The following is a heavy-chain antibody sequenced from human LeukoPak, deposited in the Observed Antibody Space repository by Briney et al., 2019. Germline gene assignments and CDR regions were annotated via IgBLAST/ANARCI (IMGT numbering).Heavy chain of an antibody. D-gene: IGHD3-22*01. CDR2: ISSGSSYI. Sequence: KPGGSLRLSCAASGFTFSSYSMNWVRQAPGKGLEWVSSISSGSSYIYYADSVKGRFTISRDNAKNSLYLQMNSLRAEDTAVYYCARASDSSGYYSYFDHWGQGTLVTVSS. CDR1: GFTFSSYS. V-gene: IGHV3-21*01. CDR3: ARASDSSGYYSYFDH. J-gene: IGHJ1*01.